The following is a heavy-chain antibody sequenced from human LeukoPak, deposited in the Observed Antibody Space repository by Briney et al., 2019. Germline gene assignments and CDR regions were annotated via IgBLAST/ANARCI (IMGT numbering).Heavy chain of an antibody. CDR3: ARPAGLGGTRSEFDH. D-gene: IGHD1-1*01. CDR1: GYSFTSYW. J-gene: IGHJ4*02. CDR2: IYPGDSDT. Sequence: GESLKISCKGSGYSFTSYWIGWVRQMPGKGLEWMGIIYPGDSDTRYSPSFQGQVTISADKSISTAYLQWSSLKASDTAMYYCARPAGLGGTRSEFDHWGQGTLVTVSS. V-gene: IGHV5-51*01.